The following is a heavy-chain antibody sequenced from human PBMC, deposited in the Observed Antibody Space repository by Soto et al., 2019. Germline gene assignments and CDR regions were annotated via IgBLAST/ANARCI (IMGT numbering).Heavy chain of an antibody. Sequence: EVQLLESGGGLVQPGGSLRLSCAASGFTFSSYAMSWVRQVPGKGLEWVSGISGSGGSTYYADSVKGRFTISRDRSKNTLYLQMNSLRAEDTAVYYCAKDGTVTSAFDYWGQGTLVTVSS. D-gene: IGHD4-17*01. CDR1: GFTFSSYA. V-gene: IGHV3-23*01. J-gene: IGHJ4*02. CDR2: ISGSGGST. CDR3: AKDGTVTSAFDY.